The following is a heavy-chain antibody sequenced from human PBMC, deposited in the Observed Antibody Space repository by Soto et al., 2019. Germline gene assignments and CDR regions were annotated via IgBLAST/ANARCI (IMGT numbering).Heavy chain of an antibody. J-gene: IGHJ6*02. CDR3: AAGRTGGSYYGMDV. CDR1: GFTFSDSA. V-gene: IGHV1-58*01. CDR2: IVAGSGNT. Sequence: GASVKVSCKVSGFTFSDSAVQWVRQARGQGLEWIGWIVAGSGNTNYAQKFQERVTITRDMSTSTAYMVLSSLRSDDTAVYYCAAGRTGGSYYGMDVWGQGTTVTVS. D-gene: IGHD2-2*01.